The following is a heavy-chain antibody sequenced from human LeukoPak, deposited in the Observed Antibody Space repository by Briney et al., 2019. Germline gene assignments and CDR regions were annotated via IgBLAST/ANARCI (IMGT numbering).Heavy chain of an antibody. CDR3: AMLLYHSGRPGP. V-gene: IGHV4-34*01. Sequence: SETLSLTCAVYGVSLNHYYWTWIRQPPGKGLEWIGEINHPGSTNYNPSLKSRVTISIDTSKSRFSLKVNSVTAADTAVYYCAMLLYHSGRPGPWGQGTLVTVSS. CDR1: GVSLNHYY. D-gene: IGHD2/OR15-2a*01. CDR2: INHPGST. J-gene: IGHJ5*02.